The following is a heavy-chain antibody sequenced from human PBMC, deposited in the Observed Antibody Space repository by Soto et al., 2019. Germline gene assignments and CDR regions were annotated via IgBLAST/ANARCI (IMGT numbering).Heavy chain of an antibody. V-gene: IGHV3-13*01. CDR2: IDSGGDT. D-gene: IGHD3-9*01. CDR1: GFTLSSYD. CDR3: TRKTPPTGMEV. J-gene: IGHJ6*02. Sequence: EVQLVESGGGLVQPGGSLRLSCAASGFTLSSYDIHWVRQATGEGLAWVSGIDSGGDTHYADSVKGRFIISREDGKNSLYLQMHNLRVGDTAVYYCTRKTPPTGMEVWGQGATVTVSS.